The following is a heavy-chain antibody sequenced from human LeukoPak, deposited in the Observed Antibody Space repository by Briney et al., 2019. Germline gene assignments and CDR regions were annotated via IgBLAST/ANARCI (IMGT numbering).Heavy chain of an antibody. Sequence: PSETLSLTCTVSDGSISSYYWSWIRQPPGKGLEWIGYIYYSGSTKYNPSLKRRVTISVDTSKNQFSLKLSSVTAADTAVYYCEREAYYYDSSGYGFGDYWGRGTLVTVSS. J-gene: IGHJ4*02. CDR1: DGSISSYY. CDR3: EREAYYYDSSGYGFGDY. D-gene: IGHD3-22*01. V-gene: IGHV4-59*08. CDR2: IYYSGST.